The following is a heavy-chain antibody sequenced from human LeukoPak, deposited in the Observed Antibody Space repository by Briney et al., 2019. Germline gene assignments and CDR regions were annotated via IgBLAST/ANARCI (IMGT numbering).Heavy chain of an antibody. CDR1: GFTFSSYG. CDR3: ARGWGYDHFDY. J-gene: IGHJ4*02. D-gene: IGHD2-2*01. CDR2: IWYDESNK. Sequence: GGSLRLSCAASGFTFSSYGMHWVRQAPGKGLEWVAVIWYDESNKFYADSVKGRFTISRDNSKNTLYLQMSSLRAEDTAVYYCARGWGYDHFDYWGQGTLVSVSS. V-gene: IGHV3-33*08.